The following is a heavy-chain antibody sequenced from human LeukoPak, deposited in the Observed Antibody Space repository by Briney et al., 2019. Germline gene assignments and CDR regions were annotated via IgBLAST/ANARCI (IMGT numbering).Heavy chain of an antibody. D-gene: IGHD3-22*01. CDR2: RYYSGST. V-gene: IGHV4-59*01. J-gene: IGHJ4*02. CDR3: ARAGSGYSFDY. Sequence: SETLSLTCTVSGVSISSYYWTWIRQPPGKGLEWIGYRYYSGSTNYNPSLKSRVTISLDTSKNQFSLKLSSVTAADTAVYYCARAGSGYSFDYWGQGTLVTVSS. CDR1: GVSISSYY.